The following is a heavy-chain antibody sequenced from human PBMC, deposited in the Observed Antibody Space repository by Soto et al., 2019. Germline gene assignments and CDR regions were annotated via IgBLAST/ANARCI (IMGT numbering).Heavy chain of an antibody. D-gene: IGHD1-1*01. CDR3: AKEGQYNWFLDY. CDR2: IKQDGNEK. CDR1: GFTFSDYW. Sequence: PGGSLRLSCAVSGFTFSDYWMSWVRQAPGKGLEWVANIKQDGNEKYYVDSVKGRFTISRDNAKNSLYLQMNSLRAEDTAVYYCAKEGQYNWFLDYWGQGALVTVSS. V-gene: IGHV3-7*03. J-gene: IGHJ4*02.